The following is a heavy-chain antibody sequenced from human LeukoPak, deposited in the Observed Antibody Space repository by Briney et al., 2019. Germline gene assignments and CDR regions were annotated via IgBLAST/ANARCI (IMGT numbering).Heavy chain of an antibody. Sequence: PSETLSLTCTVSGGSISSYYWSWIRQPAGKGLKWIGRIYTSGSTNYNPSLKSRVTMSVDTSKNQFSLKLSSVTAADTAVYYCARDRDYYGSGSPFDYWGQGTLVTVSS. CDR1: GGSISSYY. J-gene: IGHJ4*02. CDR2: IYTSGST. D-gene: IGHD3-10*01. V-gene: IGHV4-4*07. CDR3: ARDRDYYGSGSPFDY.